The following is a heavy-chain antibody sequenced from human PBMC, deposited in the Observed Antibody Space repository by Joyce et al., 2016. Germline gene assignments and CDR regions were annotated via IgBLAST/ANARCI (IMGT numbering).Heavy chain of an antibody. V-gene: IGHV5-10-1*01. CDR1: GYSFTSYW. Sequence: EVQLVQSGAEVKKPGESLRISCKGSGYSFTSYWINWVRQMPGKGLEWRGRIDPRDSYTNYSPSFQGHVTISADKSISTAYLQWSSLKASDTAMYYCARPRYCSGGSCLNWFDPWGQGTLVTVSS. CDR3: ARPRYCSGGSCLNWFDP. CDR2: IDPRDSYT. J-gene: IGHJ5*02. D-gene: IGHD2-15*01.